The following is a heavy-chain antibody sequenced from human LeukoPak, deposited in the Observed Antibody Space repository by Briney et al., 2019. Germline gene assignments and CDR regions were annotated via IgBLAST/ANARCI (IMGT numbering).Heavy chain of an antibody. CDR2: INPNSGGT. CDR3: ARDPPYGMAVAGSHY. D-gene: IGHD6-19*01. CDR1: GYTFTGYY. V-gene: IGHV1-2*02. J-gene: IGHJ4*02. Sequence: ASVKVSCKASGYTFTGYYMHWVRQAPGQGLEWMGWINPNSGGTNYAQKFQGRVTMTRDTSISTAYMELSRLRSDDTAVYYCARDPPYGMAVAGSHYWGQGTLVTVSS.